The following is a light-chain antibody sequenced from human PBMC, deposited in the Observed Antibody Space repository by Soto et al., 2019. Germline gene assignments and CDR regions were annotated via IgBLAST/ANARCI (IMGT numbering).Light chain of an antibody. CDR1: QSVNSN. CDR3: QQYNNWPPLT. J-gene: IGKJ4*01. CDR2: GAS. V-gene: IGKV3-15*01. Sequence: EIVMTQSPATLSVSPGDRATLSCRASQSVNSNLAWYQQKLGQAPRLLIYGASTRATGIPARFSGSGSGTEFTLTISSLQSEDFAVYYCQQYNNWPPLTFGGGTKVEIK.